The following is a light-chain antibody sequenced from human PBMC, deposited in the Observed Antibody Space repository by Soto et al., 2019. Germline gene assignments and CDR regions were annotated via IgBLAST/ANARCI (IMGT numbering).Light chain of an antibody. CDR3: QQRSDWPPSLT. CDR2: ATS. CDR1: QSVSSS. V-gene: IGKV3-11*01. Sequence: EIVLTQSPATLSLSPGERATLSCRASQSVSSSLAWYQHKPGQAPRLLIYATSHRATDISTRFSGSGSETDFTLTISSLEPEDFAVYYCQQRSDWPPSLTFGGGTKVEIK. J-gene: IGKJ4*01.